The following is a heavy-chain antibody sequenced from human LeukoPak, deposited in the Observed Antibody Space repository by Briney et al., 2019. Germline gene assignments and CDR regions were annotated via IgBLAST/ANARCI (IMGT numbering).Heavy chain of an antibody. CDR2: ISYDGSNK. CDR3: ASVYDDSGFDY. CDR1: GFTFSSYG. Sequence: GGSLRLSCAASGFTFSSYGMHWVRQAPGKGLEWVAVISYDGSNKYYADSVKGRFTISRDNSKNTLYLQMNSLRAEDTAVHYCASVYDDSGFDYWGQGTLVTVSS. D-gene: IGHD3-22*01. V-gene: IGHV3-30*03. J-gene: IGHJ4*02.